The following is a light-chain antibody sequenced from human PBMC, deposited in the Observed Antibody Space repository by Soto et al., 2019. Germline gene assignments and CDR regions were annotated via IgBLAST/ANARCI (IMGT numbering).Light chain of an antibody. V-gene: IGKV3-20*01. CDR2: NTS. J-gene: IGKJ3*01. CDR1: QSVSSN. CDR3: QHYGGSFI. Sequence: EIVMTQSPATLSLSPGQRATLSCRASQSVSSNLAWYQQKPGQAPRLLIYNTSSRATGIPDRFSGSGSGTDFTLSISRLEPEDFAVYYCQHYGGSFIFGPGTKVDIK.